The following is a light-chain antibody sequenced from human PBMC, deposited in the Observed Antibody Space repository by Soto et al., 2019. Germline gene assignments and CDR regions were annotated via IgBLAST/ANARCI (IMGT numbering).Light chain of an antibody. J-gene: IGLJ1*01. V-gene: IGLV2-14*01. CDR1: SSDVGAYNF. CDR3: SSYTGSNTYV. CDR2: EVS. Sequence: QSALTQPASVSGSPGQSITISCTRTSSDVGAYNFVSWYQQHPGKAPKLMIYEVSNRPSGVSDRFSGSKSGNTASLTISGLQGEDEADYYCSSYTGSNTYVFGTGTKLTVL.